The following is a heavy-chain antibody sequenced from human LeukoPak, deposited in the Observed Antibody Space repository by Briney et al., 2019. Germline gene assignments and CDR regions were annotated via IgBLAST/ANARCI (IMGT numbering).Heavy chain of an antibody. V-gene: IGHV4-39*07. CDR1: GGSISSSSHY. J-gene: IGHJ3*02. CDR3: ARVSAAAHDAFDI. Sequence: SETLSLTCSVSGGSISSSSHYWDWIRQPPGEGLEWIGSIYYSGSTYYNPSLKSRVTISVDTSKNQFSLKLSSVTAADTAVYYCARVSAAAHDAFDIWGQGTLVTVSS. CDR2: IYYSGST. D-gene: IGHD6-13*01.